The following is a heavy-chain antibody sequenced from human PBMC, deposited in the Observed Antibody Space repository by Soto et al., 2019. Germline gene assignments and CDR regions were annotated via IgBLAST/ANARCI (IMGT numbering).Heavy chain of an antibody. Sequence: QVQLVQSGAEVKKPGASVKVSCKASGYTFTSYYMHWVRQAPGQGLEWMGIINPSGGSTSYAQKFQGRVTMTRDTSTSTVYMELSSLRSEDTAVYYCARDLSDGDYYWYFDLWGRGTLVTVSS. CDR1: GYTFTSYY. D-gene: IGHD4-17*01. CDR3: ARDLSDGDYYWYFDL. V-gene: IGHV1-46*01. CDR2: INPSGGST. J-gene: IGHJ2*01.